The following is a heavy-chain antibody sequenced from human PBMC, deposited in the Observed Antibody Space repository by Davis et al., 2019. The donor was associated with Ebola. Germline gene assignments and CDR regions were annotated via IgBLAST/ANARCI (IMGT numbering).Heavy chain of an antibody. CDR3: ARQGYCNSTSCNNWFDP. CDR1: GYRFTSHW. CDR2: IYPGDSDT. Sequence: KVSCKGSGYRFTSHWIGWVRQMPGKGLEWMGIIYPGDSDTRYSPSFQGQVTISVDKSISTAYLQWSSLKASDTAMYYCARQGYCNSTSCNNWFDPWGQGTLVTVSS. J-gene: IGHJ5*02. D-gene: IGHD2-2*01. V-gene: IGHV5-51*01.